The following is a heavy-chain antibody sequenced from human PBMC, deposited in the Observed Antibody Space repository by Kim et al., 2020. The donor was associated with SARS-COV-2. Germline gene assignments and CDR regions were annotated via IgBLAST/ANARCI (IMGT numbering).Heavy chain of an antibody. CDR3: ARVIWGTYRYTDY. D-gene: IGHD3-16*02. J-gene: IGHJ4*02. V-gene: IGHV7-4-1*02. Sequence: ASVKVSCKASGYTFTNNAISWVRQAPGQGLEWMGWLNTDTGNPTYAQAFTRRFVFSVDTSVTTASLQISSLEAEDTGLYYCARVIWGTYRYTDYWGQGTL. CDR1: GYTFTNNA. CDR2: LNTDTGNP.